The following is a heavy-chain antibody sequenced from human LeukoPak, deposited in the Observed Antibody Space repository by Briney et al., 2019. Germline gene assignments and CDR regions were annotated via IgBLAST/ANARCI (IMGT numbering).Heavy chain of an antibody. D-gene: IGHD1-26*01. CDR2: ISWHGETT. V-gene: IGHV3-43D*03. CDR3: AKDFGPRGVGATPQY. CDR1: GFPFDDYG. J-gene: IGHJ4*02. Sequence: GGSLRLSCVVSGFPFDDYGMLWVRQAPGKGLEWVSFISWHGETTYYSDSVKGRFTISRDSSKDSLYLQMNSLRTEDTGFYYCAKDFGPRGVGATPQYWGRGTLVTVSS.